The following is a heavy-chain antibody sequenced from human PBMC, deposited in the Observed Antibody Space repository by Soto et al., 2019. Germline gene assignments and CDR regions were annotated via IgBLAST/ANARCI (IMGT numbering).Heavy chain of an antibody. Sequence: SVKVSCKASGGTFSSYAISWVRQAPGQGLEWMGGIIPIFGTANYAQKFQGRVTITADESTSTAYMELSSLRSEDTAVYYCATFPYYYDSSGYYRRLHNYFDYWGQGTLVTDSS. CDR3: ATFPYYYDSSGYYRRLHNYFDY. D-gene: IGHD3-22*01. CDR2: IIPIFGTA. J-gene: IGHJ4*02. V-gene: IGHV1-69*13. CDR1: GGTFSSYA.